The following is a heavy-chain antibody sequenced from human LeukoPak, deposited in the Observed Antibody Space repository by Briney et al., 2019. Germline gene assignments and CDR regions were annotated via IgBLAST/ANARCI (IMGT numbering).Heavy chain of an antibody. CDR1: GFTFSSYA. D-gene: IGHD3-10*01. CDR3: AKAYYYGSGSNYKSFDY. Sequence: PGGSLRLSCAASGFTFSSYAMHWVRQAPGKGLEWVAVISYDGSNKYYADSVKGRFTISRDNSKNTLYLQMNSLRAEDTAVYYCAKAYYYGSGSNYKSFDYWGQGTLVTVSS. J-gene: IGHJ4*02. V-gene: IGHV3-30-3*01. CDR2: ISYDGSNK.